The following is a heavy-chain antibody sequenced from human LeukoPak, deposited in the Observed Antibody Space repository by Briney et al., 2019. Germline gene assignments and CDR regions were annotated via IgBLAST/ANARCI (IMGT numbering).Heavy chain of an antibody. CDR2: ISYDGSNK. Sequence: GGSLRLSCAASGFTFSSYAMSWVRQAPGKGLEWVAVISYDGSNKYYADSVKGRFTISRDNSKNTLYLQMNSLRAEDTAVYYCARDRQTGYCGGDCYSGLDYWGQGTLVTVSS. V-gene: IGHV3-30-3*01. CDR3: ARDRQTGYCGGDCYSGLDY. J-gene: IGHJ4*02. CDR1: GFTFSSYA. D-gene: IGHD2-21*02.